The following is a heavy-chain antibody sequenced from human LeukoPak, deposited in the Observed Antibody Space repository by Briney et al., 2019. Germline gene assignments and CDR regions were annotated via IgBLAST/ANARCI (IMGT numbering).Heavy chain of an antibody. CDR1: GYAISSGYY. J-gene: IGHJ4*02. V-gene: IGHV4-38-2*01. Sequence: SETLSLTCAVSGYAISSGYYWGWIRQPPGKGLEWIGSFYPGGSTYYNPSLKSRVTMPVDTSKTQFSLNLSSVTAADTAVYYCARGTTRLCPDYWGQGTLVIVSS. CDR3: ARGTTRLCPDY. D-gene: IGHD1-7*01. CDR2: FYPGGST.